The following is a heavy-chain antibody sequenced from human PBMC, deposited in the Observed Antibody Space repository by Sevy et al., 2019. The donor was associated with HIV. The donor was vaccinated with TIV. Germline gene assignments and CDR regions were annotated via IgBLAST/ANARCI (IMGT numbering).Heavy chain of an antibody. CDR2: ISAYNGNT. D-gene: IGHD3-16*02. V-gene: IGHV1-18*01. CDR3: ARVGPYDYVWGSYRSPDFDY. Sequence: ASVKVSCKASGYTFTSYGISWVRQAPGQGLEWMGWISAYNGNTNYAQKLQGRVTMTTDTSTSTAYMELRSLRSDDTAVYYCARVGPYDYVWGSYRSPDFDYWGQGTLVTVSS. J-gene: IGHJ4*02. CDR1: GYTFTSYG.